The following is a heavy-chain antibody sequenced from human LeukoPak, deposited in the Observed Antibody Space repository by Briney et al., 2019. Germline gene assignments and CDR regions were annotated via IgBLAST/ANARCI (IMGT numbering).Heavy chain of an antibody. J-gene: IGHJ4*02. CDR2: INPNSGGT. CDR3: ARVRAVAGGSQEDY. D-gene: IGHD6-19*01. CDR1: GYTFTGYY. Sequence: ASVKVSCKASGYTFTGYYMHWVRQAPGQGLEWMGWINPNSGGTDYAQKFQGWVTMTRDTSISTAYMELSRLRSDDTAVYYCARVRAVAGGSQEDYWGQGTLVTVSS. V-gene: IGHV1-2*04.